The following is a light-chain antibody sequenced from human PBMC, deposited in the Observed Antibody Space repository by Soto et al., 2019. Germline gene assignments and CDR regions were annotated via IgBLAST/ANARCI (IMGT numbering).Light chain of an antibody. CDR1: SSSIGSNY. V-gene: IGLV1-51*02. CDR2: ENN. CDR3: GTWDSSLSAWV. Sequence: QSVLTQPPSVSAAPGQKVTISCSGSSSSIGSNYVSWYQQLPGTAPKLLIYENNKRPSGIPDRFSGSKSGTSGTLGITGLQTGDEADYYCGTWDSSLSAWVFGGGTKLTVL. J-gene: IGLJ3*02.